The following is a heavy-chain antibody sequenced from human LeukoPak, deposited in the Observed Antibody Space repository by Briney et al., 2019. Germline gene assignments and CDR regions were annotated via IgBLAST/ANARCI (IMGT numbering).Heavy chain of an antibody. CDR3: ARDLEDYSNYSDY. V-gene: IGHV1-69*04. J-gene: IGHJ4*02. CDR2: IIPILGIA. Sequence: GASVKVSCKASGGTFSSYAISWVRQAPGQGLEWMGRIIPILGIANYAQKFQGRVTITADESTSTAYMELSSLRSEDTAVYYCARDLEDYSNYSDYWGQGTLVTVSS. CDR1: GGTFSSYA. D-gene: IGHD4-11*01.